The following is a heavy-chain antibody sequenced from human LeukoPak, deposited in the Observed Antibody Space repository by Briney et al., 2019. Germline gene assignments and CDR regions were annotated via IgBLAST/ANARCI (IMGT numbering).Heavy chain of an antibody. V-gene: IGHV1-2*02. J-gene: IGHJ4*02. Sequence: VASVRVSCKASGYTFTGNYMHWVRQAPGQGLEWMGWIHPNSGATNFAQKFQGRVTMTRDTSISTAYMDLTSLTSDDTAIYYCARDQRGSSDLDYWGPGTLITVSS. CDR1: GYTFTGNY. CDR2: IHPNSGAT. D-gene: IGHD6-19*01. CDR3: ARDQRGSSDLDY.